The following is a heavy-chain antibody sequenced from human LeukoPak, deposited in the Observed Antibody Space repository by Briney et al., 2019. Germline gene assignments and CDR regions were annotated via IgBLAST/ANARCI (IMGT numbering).Heavy chain of an antibody. V-gene: IGHV1-2*02. CDR3: AREAYCSTSCHIDF. CDR2: INPNSGDT. Sequence: ASVKVSCKASGYTFTVYYMHWVRQAPGQRLEWMGWINPNSGDTNYAQKFQGRVTMTRDTSISTAYMELGRLRSDDTAVYYCAREAYCSTSCHIDFWGQGTPVTVSS. J-gene: IGHJ4*02. CDR1: GYTFTVYY. D-gene: IGHD2-2*01.